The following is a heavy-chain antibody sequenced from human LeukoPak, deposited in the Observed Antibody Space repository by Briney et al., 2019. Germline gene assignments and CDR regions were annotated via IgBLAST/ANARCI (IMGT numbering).Heavy chain of an antibody. CDR2: ISAYNGNT. CDR3: ARMASSGWVNYYYSYMDV. V-gene: IGHV1-18*01. J-gene: IGHJ6*03. D-gene: IGHD6-19*01. Sequence: ASVKVSCKASGYTFTSYGISWVRQAPGQGLELMGRISAYNGNTNYAQKLQGRVTMTTDTSTSTAYMELRSLRSDDTAVYYCARMASSGWVNYYYSYMDVWGKGTTVTVSS. CDR1: GYTFTSYG.